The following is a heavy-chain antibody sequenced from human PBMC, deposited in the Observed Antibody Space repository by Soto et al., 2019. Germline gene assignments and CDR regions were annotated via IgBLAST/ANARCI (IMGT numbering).Heavy chain of an antibody. D-gene: IGHD6-13*01. V-gene: IGHV4-28*01. Sequence: SETLSLTCTVPGYSISSSKWWGWIRQPPGKGLEWIGYMYYSGSTYYNPSLKSRVTMSVDTSKNQFSLKLSSVTAVDTAVYYCARWDSSTWYWNIDYWGQGTLVTVSS. CDR3: ARWDSSTWYWNIDY. CDR1: GYSISSSKW. CDR2: MYYSGST. J-gene: IGHJ4*02.